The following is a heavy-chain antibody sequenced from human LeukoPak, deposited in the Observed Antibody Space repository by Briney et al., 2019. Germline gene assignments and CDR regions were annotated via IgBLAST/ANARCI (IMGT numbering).Heavy chain of an antibody. CDR2: ISSSGSTI. Sequence: PGGSLRLSCAASGFTFSSYAMHWVRQAPGKGLEWVSYISSSGSTIYYADSVKGRFTISRDNAKNSLYLQMNSLRAEDTAVYYCARGDDYYGSGSFDYWGQGTLVTVSS. J-gene: IGHJ4*02. V-gene: IGHV3-48*04. CDR1: GFTFSSYA. CDR3: ARGDDYYGSGSFDY. D-gene: IGHD3-10*01.